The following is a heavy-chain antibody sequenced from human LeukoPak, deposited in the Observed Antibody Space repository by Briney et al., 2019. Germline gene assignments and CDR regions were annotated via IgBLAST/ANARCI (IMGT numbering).Heavy chain of an antibody. D-gene: IGHD3-22*01. CDR1: GFTFSSYS. J-gene: IGHJ5*02. CDR3: ARDSYYYDSSGYQNWFDP. CDR2: ISSSSSYI. V-gene: IGHV3-21*01. Sequence: GGSLRLSCAASGFTFSSYSMNWVRQAPGKGLEWVSSISSSSSYIYYADSVKGRFTISRDNSKNTLYLRMNSLRAEDTAVYYCARDSYYYDSSGYQNWFDPWGQGTLVTVSS.